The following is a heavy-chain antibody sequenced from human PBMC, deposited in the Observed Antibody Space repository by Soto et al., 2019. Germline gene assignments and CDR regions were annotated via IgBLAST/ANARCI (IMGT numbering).Heavy chain of an antibody. CDR2: ISSSSSYI. CDR3: RTSRSSYYYYGMDV. CDR1: GFTFSSYS. J-gene: IGHJ6*02. Sequence: GGSLRLSCAASGFTFSSYSMNWVRQAPGKGLEWVSSISSSSSYIYYADSVKGRFTISRDNAKNSLYLQMNSLRAEDTAVYYCRTSRSSYYYYGMDVWGQGTTVTVYS. V-gene: IGHV3-21*01. D-gene: IGHD6-6*01.